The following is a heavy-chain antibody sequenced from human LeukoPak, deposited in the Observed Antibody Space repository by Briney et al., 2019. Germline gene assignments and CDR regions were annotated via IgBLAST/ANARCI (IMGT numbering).Heavy chain of an antibody. J-gene: IGHJ4*02. D-gene: IGHD3-22*01. Sequence: PSETLSLTCAVYGGSFSGYYWSWIRQPPGKGLEWIGEINHSGSTNYNPSLKSRVTISVDTSKNQFSLKLSSVTAANTAVYYCARGPHTGVNYYDSSGYYYWGQGTLVTVSS. CDR1: GGSFSGYY. CDR2: INHSGST. CDR3: ARGPHTGVNYYDSSGYYY. V-gene: IGHV4-34*01.